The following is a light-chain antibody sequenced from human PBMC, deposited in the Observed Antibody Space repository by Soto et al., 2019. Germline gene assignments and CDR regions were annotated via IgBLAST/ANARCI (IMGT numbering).Light chain of an antibody. CDR2: SAF. J-gene: IGKJ5*01. CDR3: QQGSTTPIT. CDR1: QNIGSF. V-gene: IGKV1-39*01. Sequence: IQMTQSPSSLSASIGGRVAITCRASQNIGSFLNWYQQKPGEAPRLLVYSAFRIQSGVPSRFNASGSGSDFTLSICSLQPEDFSTYYCQQGSTTPITFGLGIRLEIK.